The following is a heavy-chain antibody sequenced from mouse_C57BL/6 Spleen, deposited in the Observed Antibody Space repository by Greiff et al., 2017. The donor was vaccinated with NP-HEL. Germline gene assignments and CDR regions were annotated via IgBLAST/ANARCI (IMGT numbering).Heavy chain of an antibody. V-gene: IGHV5-17*01. CDR2: ISSGSSTI. D-gene: IGHD4-1*01. CDR3: ARGAWDDTAWCAY. CDR1: GFTFSDYG. Sequence: EVQVVESGGGLVKPGGSLKLSCAASGFTFSDYGMHWVRQAPEKGLEWVAYISSGSSTIYYADTVKGRFTISRDNAKNTLFLHMTSMRSEDTAMYYCARGAWDDTAWCAYLGQGTLVTVSA. J-gene: IGHJ3*01.